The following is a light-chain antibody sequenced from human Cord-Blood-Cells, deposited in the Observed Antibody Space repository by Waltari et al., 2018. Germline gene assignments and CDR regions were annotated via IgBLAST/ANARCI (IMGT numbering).Light chain of an antibody. CDR2: GAS. CDR1: QSVSSSY. V-gene: IGKV3-20*01. J-gene: IGKJ4*01. Sequence: EIVLTQSPGTLSLSPGERATLSCSANQSVSSSYLAWYQQKPGQAPRLLIYGASSRATGIPDRFSGSGSGTDFTLTISRLEPEDFAVYYCQQYGSSPLTFGGGTKVEIK. CDR3: QQYGSSPLT.